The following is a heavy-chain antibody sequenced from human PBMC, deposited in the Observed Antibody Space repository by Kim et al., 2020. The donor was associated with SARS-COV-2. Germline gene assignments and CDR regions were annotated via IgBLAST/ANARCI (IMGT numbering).Heavy chain of an antibody. Sequence: GGSLRLSCAASGFTFSSYGMHWVRQAPGKGLEWVAVIWYDGSNKYYADSVKGRFTISRDNSKNTLYLQMNSLRAEDTAVYYCASGEVGAHGGDYWGQGTLVTVSS. CDR2: IWYDGSNK. CDR1: GFTFSSYG. J-gene: IGHJ4*02. CDR3: ASGEVGAHGGDY. V-gene: IGHV3-33*01. D-gene: IGHD1-26*01.